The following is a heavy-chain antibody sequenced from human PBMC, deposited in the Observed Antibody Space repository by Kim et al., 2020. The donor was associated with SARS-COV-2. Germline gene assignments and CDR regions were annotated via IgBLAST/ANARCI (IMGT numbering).Heavy chain of an antibody. J-gene: IGHJ4*02. V-gene: IGHV1-24*01. D-gene: IGHD6-13*01. CDR3: ATGVSSWQGLAY. Sequence: IYAQKFQGRVTMTEDTSTDTAYMELSSLRSEDTAVYYCATGVSSWQGLAYWGQGTLVTVSS.